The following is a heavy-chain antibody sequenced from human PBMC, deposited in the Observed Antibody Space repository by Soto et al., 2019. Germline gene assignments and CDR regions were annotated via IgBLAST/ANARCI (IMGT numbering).Heavy chain of an antibody. CDR2: IYYSGSS. D-gene: IGHD6-6*01. CDR3: ARAFKRYSSSPGPLEY. Sequence: QVQLQESGPGLVRPSQTLSLTCTVSGDSISSGAYYWSWIRQPPGKGLEWIGLIYYSGSSHYNPSLKSRLIISVNTSKNQFPLNLTSATAADTAVYYCARAFKRYSSSPGPLEYWCQGTLVTVSS. J-gene: IGHJ4*02. CDR1: GDSISSGAYY. V-gene: IGHV4-30-4*01.